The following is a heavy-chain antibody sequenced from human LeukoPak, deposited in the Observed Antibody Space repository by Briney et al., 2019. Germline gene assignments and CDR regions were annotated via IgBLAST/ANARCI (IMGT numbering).Heavy chain of an antibody. CDR2: IIPIFGTA. Sequence: ASVKVSCKASGGTFSSYAISWVRQAPGQGLEWMGGIIPIFGTANYAQKFQGRVTITADKSTSTAHMELSSLRSEDTAVYYCARDKCSGGSCYVGFDPWGQGTLVTVSS. V-gene: IGHV1-69*06. CDR1: GGTFSSYA. CDR3: ARDKCSGGSCYVGFDP. J-gene: IGHJ5*02. D-gene: IGHD2-15*01.